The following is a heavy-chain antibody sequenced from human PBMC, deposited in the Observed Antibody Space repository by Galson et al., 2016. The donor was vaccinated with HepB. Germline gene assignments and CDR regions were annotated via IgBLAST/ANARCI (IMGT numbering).Heavy chain of an antibody. Sequence: SLRLSCAASGSTFSDYAMHWVRQAPGKGLEWVTVIWFDGRIIYYAESVKGRFTISRDNSKGTLYLQMNSLGAEDTAVYYCAREGKGGRVDYYYYYYMDVWGKGTTVTVSS. V-gene: IGHV3-33*01. D-gene: IGHD2-15*01. CDR3: AREGKGGRVDYYYYYYMDV. J-gene: IGHJ6*03. CDR1: GSTFSDYA. CDR2: IWFDGRII.